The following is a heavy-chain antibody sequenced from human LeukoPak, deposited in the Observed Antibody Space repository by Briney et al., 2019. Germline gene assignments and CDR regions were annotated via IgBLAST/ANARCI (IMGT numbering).Heavy chain of an antibody. J-gene: IGHJ3*02. CDR1: GGSISSSSYY. CDR3: ARHEENSREEI. V-gene: IGHV4-39*07. D-gene: IGHD6-6*01. CDR2: IYYSGST. Sequence: SETLSLTCTVSGGSISSSSYYWGWIRQPPGKGLEWIGSIYYSGSTYYNPSLKSRVTISVDTSKNQFSLKLSSVTAADTAVYYCARHEENSREEIWGQGTMVTVSS.